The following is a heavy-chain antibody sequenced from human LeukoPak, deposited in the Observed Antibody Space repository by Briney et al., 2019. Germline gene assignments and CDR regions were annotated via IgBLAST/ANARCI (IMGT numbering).Heavy chain of an antibody. CDR1: GGSFSGYY. J-gene: IGHJ4*02. CDR3: ARELYGSGNS. D-gene: IGHD3-10*01. CDR2: INHSGST. V-gene: IGHV4-34*01. Sequence: SETLSLTCAVYGGSFSGYYWSWIRQPPGKGLEWIGEINHSGSTNYNPSLESRVTISVDTSKNQFSLKLSSVTAADTAVYYCARELYGSGNSWGQGTLVTVSS.